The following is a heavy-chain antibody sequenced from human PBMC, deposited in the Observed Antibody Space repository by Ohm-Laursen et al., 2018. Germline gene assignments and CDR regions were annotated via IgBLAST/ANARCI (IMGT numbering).Heavy chain of an antibody. CDR3: ARGGQQQVEDY. CDR2: ISSSSSTI. V-gene: IGHV3-48*04. J-gene: IGHJ4*02. D-gene: IGHD6-13*01. CDR1: GFTFSSYS. Sequence: SLRLSCAASGFTFSSYSMNWVRQAPGKGLEWVSYISSSSSTIYYADSAKGRFTISRDNAKNSLYLQMNSLRAEDTAVYYCARGGQQQVEDYWGQGTLVTVSS.